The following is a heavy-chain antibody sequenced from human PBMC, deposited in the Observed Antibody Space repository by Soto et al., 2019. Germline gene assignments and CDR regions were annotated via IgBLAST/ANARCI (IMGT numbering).Heavy chain of an antibody. V-gene: IGHV4-39*02. CDR3: ARDMAAHPYYYGMDV. CDR2: IYYSGST. Sequence: PSETLSLTCTVSGGSISSSSYYWGWIRQPPGKGLEWIGSIYYSGSTYYNPSLKSRVTISVDTSKNQFSLKLSSVTAADTAVYYCARDMAAHPYYYGMDVWGQGTTVTVSS. D-gene: IGHD6-6*01. CDR1: GGSISSSSYY. J-gene: IGHJ6*02.